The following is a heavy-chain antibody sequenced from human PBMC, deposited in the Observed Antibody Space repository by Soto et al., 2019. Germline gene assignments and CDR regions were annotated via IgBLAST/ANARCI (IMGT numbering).Heavy chain of an antibody. CDR1: GYTFTGYY. CDR2: INPETGAT. J-gene: IGHJ6*02. V-gene: IGHV1-2*02. CDR3: ARERYQVISDGMDV. Sequence: QVQLVQSGADVKTPGASVRVSCKASGYTFTGYYVHWVREAPGQGLEWMGWINPETGATSYAQKFQGRVTLSRDTSIKTAYREQSSLRFDDAAVYFCARERYQVISDGMDVWGQGTTVTVSS. D-gene: IGHD2-2*01.